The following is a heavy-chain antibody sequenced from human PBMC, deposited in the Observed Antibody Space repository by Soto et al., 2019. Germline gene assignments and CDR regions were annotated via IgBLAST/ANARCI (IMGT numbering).Heavy chain of an antibody. Sequence: EMQLLESGGASVQPGGSLRLSCAASGFSFGTFVMTWFRQASGGGLEWVASITDSGYTASYAETVEGRFTVSRDNSKNKLHLQMNDLRPEDTATYYCAKNGQWLATPPEAWGQGTLFTVSS. CDR3: AKNGQWLATPPEA. V-gene: IGHV3-23*01. J-gene: IGHJ4*02. CDR2: ITDSGYTA. CDR1: GFSFGTFV. D-gene: IGHD6-19*01.